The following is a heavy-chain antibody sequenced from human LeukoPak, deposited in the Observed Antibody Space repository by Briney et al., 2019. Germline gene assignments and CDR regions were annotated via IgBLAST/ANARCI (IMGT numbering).Heavy chain of an antibody. CDR3: ARRARYSSKQDYYYGMDV. CDR1: GGSISSSSYY. Sequence: PSETLSLTCTVSGGSISSSSYYWGWIRQPPGKGLEWIGSIYYSGSTYYNPSLKSRVTISVDTSKNQFPLKLSSVTAADTAVYYCARRARYSSKQDYYYGMDVWGQGTTVTVSS. CDR2: IYYSGST. D-gene: IGHD6-13*01. V-gene: IGHV4-39*06. J-gene: IGHJ6*02.